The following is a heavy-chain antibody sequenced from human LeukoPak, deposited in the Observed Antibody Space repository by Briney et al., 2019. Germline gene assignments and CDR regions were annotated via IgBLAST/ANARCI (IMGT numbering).Heavy chain of an antibody. Sequence: GGSLRLSCAASGFTFSSYAMHWVRQAPGKGLEWVAVISYDGSNKYYADSVKGRFTISRDNSKNTLYLQMNSLRAEDTAVYYCAREAGWGGFDYWGQGTLVTVSS. V-gene: IGHV3-30-3*01. J-gene: IGHJ4*02. D-gene: IGHD6-19*01. CDR1: GFTFSSYA. CDR3: AREAGWGGFDY. CDR2: ISYDGSNK.